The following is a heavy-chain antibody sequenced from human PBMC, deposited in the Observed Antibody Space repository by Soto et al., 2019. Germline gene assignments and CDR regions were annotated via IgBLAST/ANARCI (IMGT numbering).Heavy chain of an antibody. D-gene: IGHD1-1*01. CDR2: IFYSGTT. CDR1: GDSISSADYY. CDR3: ARDLWVEPELYYYVMDV. Sequence: SETLSLTCTVSGDSISSADYYWSWIRQTPGKGLEWIGHIFYSGTTYYNPSLKSRLTISVDTSKNHFSLRLTSVTAADTAVYYCARDLWVEPELYYYVMDVWGQGTTVTVSS. J-gene: IGHJ6*02. V-gene: IGHV4-30-4*01.